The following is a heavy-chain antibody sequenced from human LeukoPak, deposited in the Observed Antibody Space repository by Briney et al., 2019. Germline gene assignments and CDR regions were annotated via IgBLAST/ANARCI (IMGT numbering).Heavy chain of an antibody. D-gene: IGHD3-10*01. CDR3: ARGYYGSGYYFDY. CDR2: ISYDGSNK. V-gene: IGHV3-30-3*01. CDR1: GFTFSSYA. J-gene: IGHJ4*02. Sequence: GGSLRFSCSATGFTFSSYAMHWGRQAPGKGLEWVAVISYDGSNKYYADSVKGRFTISRDNSKNTLYLQMNSLRAEDTAVYYCARGYYGSGYYFDYWGQGTLVTVSS.